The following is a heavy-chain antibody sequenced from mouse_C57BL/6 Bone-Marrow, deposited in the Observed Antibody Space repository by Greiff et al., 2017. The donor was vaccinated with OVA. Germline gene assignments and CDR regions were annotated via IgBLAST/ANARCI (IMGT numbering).Heavy chain of an antibody. J-gene: IGHJ2*01. CDR3: AREVDSSGYLYYFDY. Sequence: VQLQQPGAELVRPGSSVKLSCKASGYTFTSYWMDWVKQRPGQGLEWIGNIYPSDSETHYNQKFKDKATLTVDKSSSTAYMQLSSLTSEDSAVYYCAREVDSSGYLYYFDYWGQGTTLTVSS. CDR2: IYPSDSET. V-gene: IGHV1-61*01. D-gene: IGHD3-2*02. CDR1: GYTFTSYW.